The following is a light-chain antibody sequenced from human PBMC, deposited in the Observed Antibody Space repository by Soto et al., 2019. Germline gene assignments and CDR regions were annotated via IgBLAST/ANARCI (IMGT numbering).Light chain of an antibody. Sequence: EIVLTQSPGTLSLSPGERATLSCRASQSVSSNNLAWYQQRPGQAPRVVIYCASTRATGIPERFSGSGSGTDFTLTISRLEPEDFAVYYCQQYGMSPFTFGPGTKVNIK. CDR2: CAS. V-gene: IGKV3-20*01. CDR3: QQYGMSPFT. CDR1: QSVSSNN. J-gene: IGKJ3*01.